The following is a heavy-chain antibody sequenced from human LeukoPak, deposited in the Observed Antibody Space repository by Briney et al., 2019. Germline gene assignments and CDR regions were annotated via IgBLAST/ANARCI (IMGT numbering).Heavy chain of an antibody. CDR1: GGTFSSYA. Sequence: GASVKVSCKASGGTFSSYAISWVRQAPGQGLEWMGRIIPIFGIANYAQKFQGRVTITADKSTSTAYMELSSLRSEDTAVYCCARNGVIHQYSSSWTSWFDPWGQGTLVTVSS. CDR2: IIPIFGIA. J-gene: IGHJ5*02. D-gene: IGHD6-13*01. CDR3: ARNGVIHQYSSSWTSWFDP. V-gene: IGHV1-69*04.